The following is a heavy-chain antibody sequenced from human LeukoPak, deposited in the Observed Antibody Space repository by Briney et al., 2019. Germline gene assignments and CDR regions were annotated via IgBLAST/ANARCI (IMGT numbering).Heavy chain of an antibody. Sequence: GGSLRLSCAASGFTFSSYSMNWVRQAPGKGLEWVSSIGSSSSYIYYADSVKGRFTISRDNAKNSLYLQMNSLRAEDTAVYYCAREDNSSGWYNYWGQGTLVTVSS. CDR3: AREDNSSGWYNY. CDR2: IGSSSSYI. CDR1: GFTFSSYS. J-gene: IGHJ4*02. D-gene: IGHD6-19*01. V-gene: IGHV3-21*01.